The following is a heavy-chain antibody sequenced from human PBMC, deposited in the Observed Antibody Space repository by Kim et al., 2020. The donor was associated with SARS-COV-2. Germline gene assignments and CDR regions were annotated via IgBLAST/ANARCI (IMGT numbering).Heavy chain of an antibody. D-gene: IGHD2-2*01. CDR1: GFTFSSYA. Sequence: GGSLRLSCAASGFTFSSYAMHWVRQAPGKGLEWVAVISYDGSNKYYADSVKGRFTISRDNSKYTLYLQMNSLRAEDTAVYYCARAGGMSTFDYWGQGTLV. CDR2: ISYDGSNK. V-gene: IGHV3-30-3*01. J-gene: IGHJ4*02. CDR3: ARAGGMSTFDY.